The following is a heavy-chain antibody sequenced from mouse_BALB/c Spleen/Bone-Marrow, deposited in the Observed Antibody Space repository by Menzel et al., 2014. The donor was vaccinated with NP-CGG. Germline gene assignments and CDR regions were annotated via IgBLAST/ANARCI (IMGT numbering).Heavy chain of an antibody. Sequence: VKLMESGGGLVQPGGSLKLSCAASGFTFSSYGMSWVRQTPDKRLELVATINSNGGSTYYPDSVKGRFTISRDNAKNTLYLQMSSLKSEDTAMYYCARDYYGSSDYWGQGTTLTVSS. D-gene: IGHD1-1*01. V-gene: IGHV5-6-3*01. CDR3: ARDYYGSSDY. CDR2: INSNGGST. CDR1: GFTFSSYG. J-gene: IGHJ2*01.